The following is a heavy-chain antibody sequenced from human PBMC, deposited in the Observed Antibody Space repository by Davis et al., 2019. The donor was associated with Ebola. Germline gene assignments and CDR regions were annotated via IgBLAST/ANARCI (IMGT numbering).Heavy chain of an antibody. CDR3: TTPGGQDSGYDGFDI. CDR1: GYTSTNYY. V-gene: IGHV1-46*03. D-gene: IGHD5-12*01. Sequence: ASALVSCKASGYTSTNYYMHWVRQAPGQGLEWMGMINPNDGRTIYAQKFQGRVTVTRDTTTTTVYMDLSSLRSEDTARYYCTTPGGQDSGYDGFDIWGQGTMVTVSS. CDR2: INPNDGRT. J-gene: IGHJ3*02.